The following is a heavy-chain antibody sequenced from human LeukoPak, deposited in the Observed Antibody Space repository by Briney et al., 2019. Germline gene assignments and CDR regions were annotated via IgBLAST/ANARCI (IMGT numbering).Heavy chain of an antibody. D-gene: IGHD5-18*01. CDR2: INHSGST. CDR1: SGSFSDYY. CDR3: ARVVRGYSYGSWYFDY. Sequence: PSETLSLTCAVYSGSFSDYYWSWIRQPPGKGLEWIGEINHSGSTNYNPSLKSRVTISVDTSKNQFSLKLSSVTAADTAVYYCARVVRGYSYGSWYFDYWGQGTLVTVSS. V-gene: IGHV4-34*01. J-gene: IGHJ4*02.